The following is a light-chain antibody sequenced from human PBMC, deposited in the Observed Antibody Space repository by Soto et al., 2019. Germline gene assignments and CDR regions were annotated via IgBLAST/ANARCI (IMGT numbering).Light chain of an antibody. V-gene: IGKV1-5*03. Sequence: DIQMTQSPSTLSASVGDRVTITCRASQSISTWLAWYQQKPGKAPKLLIYKASSLESGVPSRFSGSGSGTEFTLNISSLQADYFATYYCQQYNSYWTLGQGNKVEIK. CDR2: KAS. CDR3: QQYNSYWT. CDR1: QSISTW. J-gene: IGKJ1*01.